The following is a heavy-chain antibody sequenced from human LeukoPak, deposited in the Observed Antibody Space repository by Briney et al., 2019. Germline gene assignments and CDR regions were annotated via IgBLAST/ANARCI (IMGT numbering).Heavy chain of an antibody. CDR3: ASFFCINGVCYYLDY. CDR1: GYTFTSYA. Sequence: ASVKVSCKASGYTFTSYAMNWVREAPGQGLEWMGWINTNTAKPTYAQGFTGRFVFSLDTSVSTAYLQISSLEAEDTAVYFCASFFCINGVCYYLDYWGQGTLVTVSS. D-gene: IGHD2-8*01. V-gene: IGHV7-4-1*02. J-gene: IGHJ4*02. CDR2: INTNTAKP.